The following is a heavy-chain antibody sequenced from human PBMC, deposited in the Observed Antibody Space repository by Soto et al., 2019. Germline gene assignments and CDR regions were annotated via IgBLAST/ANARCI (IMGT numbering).Heavy chain of an antibody. CDR2: IIPIFGTA. CDR1: GGTFSCYA. D-gene: IGHD3-22*01. Sequence: SVKVSCKASGGTFSCYAISWVRQAPGQGLEWMGGIIPIFGTANYAQKFQGRVTITADESTSTAYMELSSLRSEDTAVYYCARVPNYYDSSGPNWGQGTLVTVS. J-gene: IGHJ4*02. V-gene: IGHV1-69*13. CDR3: ARVPNYYDSSGPN.